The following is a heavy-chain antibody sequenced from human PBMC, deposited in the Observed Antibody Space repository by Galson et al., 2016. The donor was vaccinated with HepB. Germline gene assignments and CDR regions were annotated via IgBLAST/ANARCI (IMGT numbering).Heavy chain of an antibody. CDR1: GFIFSDYA. V-gene: IGHV3-23*01. Sequence: SLRLSCAASGFIFSDYAMTWVRQAPGKGLEWVSGTSYSGASRDYADSVKGRFTISKDNSKNTLHLQMNSLRAEDTALYYCAKVSTSDILTGCTDFWGQGTLVTVSS. D-gene: IGHD3-9*01. CDR3: AKVSTSDILTGCTDF. CDR2: TSYSGASR. J-gene: IGHJ4*02.